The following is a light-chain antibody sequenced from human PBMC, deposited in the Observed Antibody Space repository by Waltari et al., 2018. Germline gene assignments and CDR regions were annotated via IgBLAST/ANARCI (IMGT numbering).Light chain of an antibody. CDR2: AAS. Sequence: DIQMTQSPSSLSASVGDRVTITCRASQGIGNSLAWYQQKPGEAPKLLLFAASRLESGFPSRFSGSGSGTDYTLTINSLQPEDFATYYCQQYFSPPLFTFGPGTKVDIK. J-gene: IGKJ3*01. CDR1: QGIGNS. V-gene: IGKV1-NL1*01. CDR3: QQYFSPPLFT.